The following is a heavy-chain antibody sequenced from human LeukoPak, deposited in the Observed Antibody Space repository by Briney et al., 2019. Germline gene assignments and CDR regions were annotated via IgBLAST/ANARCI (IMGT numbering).Heavy chain of an antibody. V-gene: IGHV4-61*02. Sequence: SETLSLTCTVSGGSISSGSYYWSWIRQPAGKGLEWIGRIYTSGSTNYNPSPKSRVTISVDTSKNQFSLKLSSVTAADTAVYYCARDRFGELLVDYWGQGTLVTVSS. CDR3: ARDRFGELLVDY. D-gene: IGHD3-10*01. CDR2: IYTSGST. J-gene: IGHJ4*02. CDR1: GGSISSGSYY.